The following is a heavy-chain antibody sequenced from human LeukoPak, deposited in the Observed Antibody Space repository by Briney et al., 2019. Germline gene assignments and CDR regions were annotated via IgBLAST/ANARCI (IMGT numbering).Heavy chain of an antibody. Sequence: GESLKISCKGSGYSFTRYWIGWVRQMPGKGLEWMGIIYPGDSDTRYSPSFQGQVTISADKSISTAYLQWGSLKASDTAIYYCARIAATGTLNWFDPWGQGTLVTVSS. CDR1: GYSFTRYW. D-gene: IGHD6-13*01. J-gene: IGHJ5*02. CDR2: IYPGDSDT. V-gene: IGHV5-51*01. CDR3: ARIAATGTLNWFDP.